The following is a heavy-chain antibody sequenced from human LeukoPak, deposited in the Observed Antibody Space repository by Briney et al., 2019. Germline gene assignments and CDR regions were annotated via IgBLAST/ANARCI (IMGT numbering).Heavy chain of an antibody. Sequence: PSETLSLTCTVSGGSIRSYYWNWIRQPPGKGLEWIGYIYYSGSTKYNPSLKSRATISLDTSKNQFSLKLSSVTATDMAVYYCATGMTVAGDWVFDYWGQGTLVTVSS. V-gene: IGHV4-59*01. CDR2: IYYSGST. J-gene: IGHJ4*02. CDR3: ATGMTVAGDWVFDY. D-gene: IGHD6-19*01. CDR1: GGSIRSYY.